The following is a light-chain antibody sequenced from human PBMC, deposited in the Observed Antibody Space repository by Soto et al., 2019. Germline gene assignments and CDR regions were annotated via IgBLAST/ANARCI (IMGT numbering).Light chain of an antibody. Sequence: LTQPASVSGSPGQSITISCTRTSSDVGGYNYVSWYQQHPGKAPKLMIYDVSNRPSGVSNRFSGSKSGNTASLTISGLQAEDEADYYCSSYTSSSTRVFGTGTKVTVL. CDR2: DVS. CDR1: SSDVGGYNY. J-gene: IGLJ1*01. CDR3: SSYTSSSTRV. V-gene: IGLV2-14*01.